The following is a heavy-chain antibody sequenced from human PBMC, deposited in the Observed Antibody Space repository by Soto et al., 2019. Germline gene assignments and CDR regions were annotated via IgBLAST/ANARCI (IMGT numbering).Heavy chain of an antibody. D-gene: IGHD2-2*01. Sequence: GASVKVSCKASGYTFTGYYMHWVRQAPGQGLEWMGWINPNSGGTNYAQKFQGWVTMTRDTSISTAYMELSRLRSDDTAVYYCARAIPKVVPAANYYYYGMDVWGQGTTVTVSS. J-gene: IGHJ6*02. CDR3: ARAIPKVVPAANYYYYGMDV. CDR2: INPNSGGT. V-gene: IGHV1-2*04. CDR1: GYTFTGYY.